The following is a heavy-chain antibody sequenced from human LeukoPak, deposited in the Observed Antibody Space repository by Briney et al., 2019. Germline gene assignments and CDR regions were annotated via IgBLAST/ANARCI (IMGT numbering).Heavy chain of an antibody. D-gene: IGHD3-9*01. CDR2: IYSSGST. J-gene: IGHJ2*01. V-gene: IGHV4-61*02. Sequence: PSETLSLTCTVSGDSNSTINYYWNWIRQPAGKGLEWIGRIYSSGSTNYNPSLKSRVTISVDTSMNQFSLKMTSVTAADTAVYYCARSPPTIFGHFDLWGRGTLVTVSS. CDR1: GDSNSTINYY. CDR3: ARSPPTIFGHFDL.